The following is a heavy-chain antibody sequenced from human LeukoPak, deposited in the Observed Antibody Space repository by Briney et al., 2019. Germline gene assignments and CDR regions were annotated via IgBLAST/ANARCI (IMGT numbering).Heavy chain of an antibody. V-gene: IGHV3-21*01. Sequence: PGGSLRLSCAASRFTFSSYSMNWVRQAPGKGLEWVSSISSSSSYIYYADSVKGRFTISRDNAKNSLYLQMNSLRAEDTAVYYCARDHAAMAEAPTDYWGQGTLVTVSS. D-gene: IGHD5-18*01. CDR2: ISSSSSYI. J-gene: IGHJ4*02. CDR3: ARDHAAMAEAPTDY. CDR1: RFTFSSYS.